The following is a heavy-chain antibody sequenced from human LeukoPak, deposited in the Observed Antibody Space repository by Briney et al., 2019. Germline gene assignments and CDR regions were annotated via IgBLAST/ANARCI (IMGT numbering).Heavy chain of an antibody. CDR1: GFTFSSYA. D-gene: IGHD3-22*01. V-gene: IGHV3-30*02. Sequence: GGSLRLSCAASGFTFSSYAMHWVRQAPGKGLEWVAFTRSDGRNNYYVDSVRGRFTISRDNSKNTLYLQMNSLRVEDTAVYYCAKSINSGSLLDYWGQGTLVTVSS. CDR2: TRSDGRNN. CDR3: AKSINSGSLLDY. J-gene: IGHJ4*02.